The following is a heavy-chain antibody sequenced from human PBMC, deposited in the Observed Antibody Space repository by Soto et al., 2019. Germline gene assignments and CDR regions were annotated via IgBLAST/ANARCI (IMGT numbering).Heavy chain of an antibody. CDR3: ARDRTPYASSSSSVPNQFDY. J-gene: IGHJ4*02. CDR2: ISSSSSTI. CDR1: GFTFSSYS. V-gene: IGHV3-48*01. Sequence: EVQLVESGGGLVQPGGSLRLSCAASGFTFSSYSMNWVRQAPGKGLEWVSYISSSSSTIYYADSVKGRFTISRDNAKNSLYLQTNSLRAEDTAVYYCARDRTPYASSSSSVPNQFDYWGQGTLVTVSS. D-gene: IGHD6-13*01.